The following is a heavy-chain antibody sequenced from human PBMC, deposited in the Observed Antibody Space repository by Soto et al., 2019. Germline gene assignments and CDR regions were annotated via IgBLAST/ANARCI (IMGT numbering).Heavy chain of an antibody. CDR2: IYYSGST. CDR1: GGSISIGGYY. Sequence: PSETLSLTCTVSGGSISIGGYYWSWIRQHPGKGLEWIGYIYYSGSTYYNPSLKSRVTISVDTSKNQFSLKLSSVTAADTAVYYCARVPSSARPLFDYWGQRTLVTVSS. V-gene: IGHV4-31*03. J-gene: IGHJ4*02. CDR3: ARVPSSARPLFDY.